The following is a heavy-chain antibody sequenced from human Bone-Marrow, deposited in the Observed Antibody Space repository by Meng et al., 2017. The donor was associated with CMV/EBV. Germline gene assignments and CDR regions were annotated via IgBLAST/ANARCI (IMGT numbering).Heavy chain of an antibody. J-gene: IGHJ6*02. Sequence: GESLKISCAASGFTFSSYWMSWVRQAPGKGLEWVANIKQDGSEKYYVDSVKGRFTISRDNAKNSLYLQMNSLRAEDTAVYYCARGGSIYYYYGMDVWGQGTTVTVSS. D-gene: IGHD2-2*01. CDR3: ARGGSIYYYYGMDV. V-gene: IGHV3-7*01. CDR1: GFTFSSYW. CDR2: IKQDGSEK.